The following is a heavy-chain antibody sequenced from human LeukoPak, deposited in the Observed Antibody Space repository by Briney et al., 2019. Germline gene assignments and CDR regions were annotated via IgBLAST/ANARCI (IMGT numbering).Heavy chain of an antibody. CDR1: GFTFSSYG. CDR3: AKAPRSYYYMDV. D-gene: IGHD1-14*01. CDR2: ISYDGSNK. Sequence: PGGSLRLSCAASGFTFSSYGMHWVRQAPGKGLEWVAVISYDGSNKYYADSVKGRFTISRDNSKDTLYLQMNSLRAEDTAVYYCAKAPRSYYYMDVWGKGTTVTVSS. J-gene: IGHJ6*03. V-gene: IGHV3-30*18.